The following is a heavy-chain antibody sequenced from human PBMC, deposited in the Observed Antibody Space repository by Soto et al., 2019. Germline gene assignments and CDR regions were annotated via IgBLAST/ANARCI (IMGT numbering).Heavy chain of an antibody. V-gene: IGHV4-31*03. J-gene: IGHJ4*02. D-gene: IGHD5-18*01. CDR3: SRGILV. Sequence: QVQLQESGPGLVKPSQTLSLTCTVSGGSINSGGYCRSWIRQHPGKGLDWIGCISYGGSTSYNPSLKSRVTMSVDTSKNQFSLKLTSVTAADTAVYYCSRGILVWGQGALITVSS. CDR1: GGSINSGGYC. CDR2: ISYGGST.